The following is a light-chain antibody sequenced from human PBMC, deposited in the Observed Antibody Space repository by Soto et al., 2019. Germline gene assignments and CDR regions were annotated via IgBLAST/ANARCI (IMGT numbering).Light chain of an antibody. J-gene: IGKJ1*01. CDR2: TAS. V-gene: IGKV1-39*01. CDR1: QGISSY. CDR3: QQSYNTPT. Sequence: DIQMTQSPSSLSASVGDRVTITCRASQGISSYLAWYQQKPGKAPNLLIHTASTLQSGVPSRFSGSGSGTEFTLTINSLQPEDFGTYSCQQSYNTPTFGQGTKVDIK.